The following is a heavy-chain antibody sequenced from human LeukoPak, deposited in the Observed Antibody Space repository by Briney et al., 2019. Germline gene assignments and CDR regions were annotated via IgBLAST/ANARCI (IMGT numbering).Heavy chain of an antibody. CDR1: GFTFSSYG. J-gene: IGHJ4*02. Sequence: PGGSLRLSCAASGFTFSSYGMHWVRQAPGKGLEWVAVISYDGSNKYYADSVKGRFTISRDNSKNTLYLQMNSLRADDTAVYYCAREGRVDSAVVLFDYWGQGTLVTVSS. V-gene: IGHV3-30*03. D-gene: IGHD5-18*01. CDR3: AREGRVDSAVVLFDY. CDR2: ISYDGSNK.